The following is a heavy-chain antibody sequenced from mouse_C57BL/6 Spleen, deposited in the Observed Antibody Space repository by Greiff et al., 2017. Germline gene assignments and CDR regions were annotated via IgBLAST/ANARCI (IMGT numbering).Heavy chain of an antibody. D-gene: IGHD1-1*01. CDR1: GYTFTDYN. CDR2: INPNNGDT. CDR3: AREDYDGSSYIDY. Sequence: EVQLQQSGPELAKPGASVKMSCKASGYTFTDYNMHWVKQSHGKSLEWIGYINPNNGDTSYNQKFKGKATLTVDKSSSTAYMELRSLTSEDSAVYYCAREDYDGSSYIDYWGQGTTLTVSS. J-gene: IGHJ2*01. V-gene: IGHV1-22*01.